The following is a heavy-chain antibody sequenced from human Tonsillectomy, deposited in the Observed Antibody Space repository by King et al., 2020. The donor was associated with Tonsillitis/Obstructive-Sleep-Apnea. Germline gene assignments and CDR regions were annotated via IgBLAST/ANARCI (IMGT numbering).Heavy chain of an antibody. J-gene: IGHJ4*02. CDR3: AGSKGSGSYFDY. V-gene: IGHV4-59*01. Sequence: VQLQESGPGLVKPSETLSLTCTVSGDSINSYYWSWIRQPPGKGLEWIGYFSYSGNTNYNPSLKSRVTISIDTSKNQFSLKLRSVTAADTAVYYCAGSKGSGSYFDYWGQGTLATVSS. CDR1: GDSINSYY. CDR2: FSYSGNT. D-gene: IGHD3-3*01.